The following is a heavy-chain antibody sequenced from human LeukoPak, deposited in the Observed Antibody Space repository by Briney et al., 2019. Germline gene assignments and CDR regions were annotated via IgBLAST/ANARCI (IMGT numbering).Heavy chain of an antibody. J-gene: IGHJ4*02. CDR1: GFTFSSYA. V-gene: IGHV3-23*01. Sequence: PGGSLRLSCAASGFTFSSYAMSWVRQAPGKGLEWVSAISGSGGSTYYADSVKGRFTISRDNSKNTLYLQMNSLRAEDTAVYYCAAPGSGYSYGNEDYWGQGTLVTVSS. D-gene: IGHD5-18*01. CDR3: AAPGSGYSYGNEDY. CDR2: ISGSGGST.